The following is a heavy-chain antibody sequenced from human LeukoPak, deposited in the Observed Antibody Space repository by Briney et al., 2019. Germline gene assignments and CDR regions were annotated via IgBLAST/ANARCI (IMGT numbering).Heavy chain of an antibody. CDR2: IIPIFGIA. D-gene: IGHD2-2*01. Sequence: GASVKVSCKASGGTFSSYAISWVRQAPGQGLEWMGGIIPIFGIADYAQQFQGRVTITADESTSTAYMELSSLRSEDTAVYYCARENCSSTTCYGGPLDYWGQGTLVTVSS. CDR3: ARENCSSTTCYGGPLDY. V-gene: IGHV1-69*13. J-gene: IGHJ4*02. CDR1: GGTFSSYA.